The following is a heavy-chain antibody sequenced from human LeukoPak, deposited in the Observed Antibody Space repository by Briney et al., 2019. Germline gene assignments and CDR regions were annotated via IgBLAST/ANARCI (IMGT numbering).Heavy chain of an antibody. Sequence: SETLSLTCTVSGGSISSYYWSWIRQPPGKGLEWIGYIYYSGSTNYNPSLKSRVTISVDTSKNQFSLKLSSVTAADTAVYYCARDGSHYYGSGSYDYWGQGTLVTVSS. CDR3: ARDGSHYYGSGSYDY. CDR1: GGSISSYY. J-gene: IGHJ4*02. V-gene: IGHV4-59*01. CDR2: IYYSGST. D-gene: IGHD3-10*01.